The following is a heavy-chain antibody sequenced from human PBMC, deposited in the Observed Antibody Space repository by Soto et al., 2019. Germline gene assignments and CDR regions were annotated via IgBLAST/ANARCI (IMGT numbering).Heavy chain of an antibody. V-gene: IGHV3-30*18. Sequence: LSLTCAASGFTFSSYGMHWVRQAPGKGLEWVAVISYDGSNKYYADSVKGRFTISRDNSKNTLYLQMNSLRAEDTAVYYCAKPGLIVATFDYWGQGTLVTVSS. CDR1: GFTFSSYG. CDR3: AKPGLIVATFDY. CDR2: ISYDGSNK. D-gene: IGHD5-12*01. J-gene: IGHJ4*02.